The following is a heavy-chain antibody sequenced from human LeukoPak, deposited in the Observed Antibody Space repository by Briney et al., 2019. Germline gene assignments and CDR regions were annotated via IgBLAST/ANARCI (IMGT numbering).Heavy chain of an antibody. V-gene: IGHV1-18*01. Sequence: ASVKVFCKASGYIFSNYAISWVRQAPGQGLEWMGWINIYNGNTNYAQRLQGRVTMTTDTSTSTAYMQLMSLRSADTAVYYCAREYSGRGSGTFDYWGQGTLVTVSS. CDR3: AREYSGRGSGTFDY. CDR2: INIYNGNT. D-gene: IGHD1-26*01. J-gene: IGHJ4*02. CDR1: GYIFSNYA.